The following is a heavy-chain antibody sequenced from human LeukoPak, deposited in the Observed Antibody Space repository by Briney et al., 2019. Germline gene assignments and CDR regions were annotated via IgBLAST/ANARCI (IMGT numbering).Heavy chain of an antibody. CDR1: GYTLTEMS. D-gene: IGHD2-2*01. V-gene: IGHV1-24*01. Sequence: ASVKVSCKVSGYTLTEMSIHWVRQAPGGALEWMGGFDPEDGETVYAPKFQGRVTMTEDTSADTAYMELSSLRSEDTAVYYCTTCLNGAGQPVAIYYYGMDVWGQGTTVTVSS. CDR2: FDPEDGET. CDR3: TTCLNGAGQPVAIYYYGMDV. J-gene: IGHJ6*02.